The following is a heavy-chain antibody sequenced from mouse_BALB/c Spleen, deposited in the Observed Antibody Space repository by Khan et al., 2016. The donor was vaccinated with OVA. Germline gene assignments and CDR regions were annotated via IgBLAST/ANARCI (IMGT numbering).Heavy chain of an antibody. D-gene: IGHD2-2*01. Sequence: QVQLQQPGAELVRPGASVKLSCKASGYTFTSYWMNWVKQRPGQGLEWIGMIDPSDSETHYNQMFKDKATLTVDKFSSTAYMQLSSLTSEDSAVXYCTRREKYGYDPSWFAYWGQGTLVTVSA. CDR3: TRREKYGYDPSWFAY. CDR2: IDPSDSET. V-gene: IGHV1-61*01. J-gene: IGHJ3*01. CDR1: GYTFTSYW.